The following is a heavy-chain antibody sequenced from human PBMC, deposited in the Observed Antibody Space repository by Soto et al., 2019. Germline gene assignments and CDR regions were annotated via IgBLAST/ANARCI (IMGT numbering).Heavy chain of an antibody. V-gene: IGHV1-69*01. CDR1: GGIFSTYA. J-gene: IGHJ4*02. Sequence: QVKLMQSGAEVKHPGSSVKVSCKASGGIFSTYAISWLRQAPGQGLEWMGGIIPLFGTPNYAQRFQGRVTITADESTSTAYMELSRLRSEDTAVYYCARDRDDYGSGNYYNRIDFWGQGTLVTVSS. CDR2: IIPLFGTP. D-gene: IGHD3-10*01. CDR3: ARDRDDYGSGNYYNRIDF.